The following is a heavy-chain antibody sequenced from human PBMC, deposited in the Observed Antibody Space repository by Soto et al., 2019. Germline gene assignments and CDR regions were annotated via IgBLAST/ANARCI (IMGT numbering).Heavy chain of an antibody. CDR1: GYSFTSYW. CDR3: ARPRGDDYGDSRDAFDI. V-gene: IGHV5-51*01. J-gene: IGHJ3*02. D-gene: IGHD4-17*01. CDR2: IYPGDSDT. Sequence: PGESLKISCKGSGYSFTSYWIGWVRQMPWKGLEWMGIIYPGDSDTRYSPSFQGQVTISADKSISTAYLQWSSLKASDTAMYYCARPRGDDYGDSRDAFDIWGQGTMVTVSS.